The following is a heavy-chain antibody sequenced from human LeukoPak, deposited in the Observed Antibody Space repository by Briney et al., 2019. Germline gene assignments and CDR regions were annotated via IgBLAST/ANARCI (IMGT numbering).Heavy chain of an antibody. CDR2: ISWYSGNI. CDR3: ARDVWRRAFYYDMDV. J-gene: IGHJ6*01. V-gene: IGHV3-9*01. D-gene: IGHD2-21*01. Sequence: GGSLRLYCVASGFTFYYHAMHCVRQAPGKGLEWLSSISWYSGNISYADSVKGRFSISRDNAKNTLYLEMNRLRTDDTALYFCARDVWRRAFYYDMDVWGLGTTVAVSS. CDR1: GFTFYYHA.